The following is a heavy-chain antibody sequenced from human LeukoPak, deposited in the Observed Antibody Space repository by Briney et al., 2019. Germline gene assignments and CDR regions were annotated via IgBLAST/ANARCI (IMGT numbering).Heavy chain of an antibody. Sequence: RAGGSLRLSCAASGFTLSNSWMFWVRQPPGTGLKYVSEINNDGSRTSYADSVKGRFTISRDGAENTLFLQMNSLRAEDTAVYFCARGGVSGGFDYWGQGTLVTVSS. CDR1: GFTLSNSW. CDR3: ARGGVSGGFDY. V-gene: IGHV3-74*01. J-gene: IGHJ4*02. CDR2: INNDGSRT. D-gene: IGHD3-10*01.